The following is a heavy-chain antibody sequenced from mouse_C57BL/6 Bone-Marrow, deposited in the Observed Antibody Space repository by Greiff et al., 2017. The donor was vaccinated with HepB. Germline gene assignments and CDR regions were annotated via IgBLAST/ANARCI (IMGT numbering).Heavy chain of an antibody. CDR2: ISYDGSN. J-gene: IGHJ2*01. CDR1: GYSITSGYY. CDR3: AREGVYQGYFDY. V-gene: IGHV3-6*01. D-gene: IGHD2-1*01. Sequence: EVQLVESGPGLVKPSQSLSLTCSVTGYSITSGYYWNWIRQFPGNKLEWMGYISYDGSNNYNPSLKNRISITRDTSKNQFFLKLNSVTTEDTATYYCAREGVYQGYFDYWGQGTTLTVSS.